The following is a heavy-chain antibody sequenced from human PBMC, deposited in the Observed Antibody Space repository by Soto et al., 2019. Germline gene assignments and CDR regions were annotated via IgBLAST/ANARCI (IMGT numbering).Heavy chain of an antibody. D-gene: IGHD2-2*03. CDR3: AKSNGDCSTTSCLTLYDMDV. V-gene: IGHV1-18*01. CDR1: VYTFTSYD. Sequence: SLKVSCKASVYTFTSYDISWVRQAPGQGLEWMGWISAYNGKTNSAQKFQGRVTMTTETSTRTAYMELRSLRSDDTAVYYCAKSNGDCSTTSCLTLYDMDVWGQGTTVTVSS. J-gene: IGHJ6*02. CDR2: ISAYNGKT.